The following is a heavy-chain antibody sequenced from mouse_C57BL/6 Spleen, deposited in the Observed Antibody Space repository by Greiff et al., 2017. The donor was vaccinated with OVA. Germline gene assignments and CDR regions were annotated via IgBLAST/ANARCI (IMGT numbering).Heavy chain of an antibody. Sequence: QVQLKQPGAELVMPGASVKLSCKASGYTFTSYWMHWVKQRPGQGLEWIGEIDPSDSYTNYNQKFKGKSTLTVDKSSSTAYMQLSSLTSEDSAVYYCARGGDYSNPFDYWGQGTTLTVSS. D-gene: IGHD2-5*01. J-gene: IGHJ2*01. V-gene: IGHV1-69*01. CDR1: GYTFTSYW. CDR2: IDPSDSYT. CDR3: ARGGDYSNPFDY.